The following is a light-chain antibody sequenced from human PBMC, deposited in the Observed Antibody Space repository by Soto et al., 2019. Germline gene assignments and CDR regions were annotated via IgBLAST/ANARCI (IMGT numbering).Light chain of an antibody. CDR2: GAS. CDR1: QSVARN. J-gene: IGKJ1*01. V-gene: IGKV3-15*01. Sequence: EVVMTQSPATLSVSPGESATLSCKASQSVARNLAWYQQKPGQPPRLLIYGASTRATGIPARFSGSGSGTEFTLTICSVQSDDFAVYHCEQYNRWPPWMFGHGTKVEIK. CDR3: EQYNRWPPWM.